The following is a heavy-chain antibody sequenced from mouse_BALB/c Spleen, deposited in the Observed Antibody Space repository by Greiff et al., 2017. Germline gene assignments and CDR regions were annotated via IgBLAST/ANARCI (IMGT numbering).Heavy chain of an antibody. V-gene: IGHV1-7*01. J-gene: IGHJ3*01. CDR3: ARSSLVLRLQFAY. CDR2: INPSTGYT. D-gene: IGHD1-2*01. Sequence: VQLHQSGAELAKPGASVKMSCKASGYTFTRYWMHWVKQRPGQGLEWIGYINPSTGYTEYNQKFKDKATLTADKSSSTAYMQLSSLTSEDSAVYYCARSSLVLRLQFAYWGQGTLVTVSA. CDR1: GYTFTRYW.